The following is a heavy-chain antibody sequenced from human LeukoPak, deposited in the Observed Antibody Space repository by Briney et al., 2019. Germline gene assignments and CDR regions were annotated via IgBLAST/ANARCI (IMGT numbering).Heavy chain of an antibody. CDR1: GGSISSYY. CDR3: AREVGGYDSDYYYYYMDV. CDR2: IYYRGST. J-gene: IGHJ6*03. V-gene: IGHV4-59*12. Sequence: PSETLSLTCTVSGGSISSYYWSWIRQPPGKGLEWIGYIYYRGSTNYNPSLKSRVTISVDTSKNQFSLKLSSVTAADTAVYYCAREVGGYDSDYYYYYMDVWGKGTTVTVSS. D-gene: IGHD5-12*01.